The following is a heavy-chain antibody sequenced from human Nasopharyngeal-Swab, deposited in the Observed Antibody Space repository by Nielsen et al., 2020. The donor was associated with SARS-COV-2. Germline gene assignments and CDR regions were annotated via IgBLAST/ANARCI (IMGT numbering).Heavy chain of an antibody. CDR2: ISRRGDKT. Sequence: GGSLRLSCVASGFTFNTYAMSWLRQAPGKGPEWVAGISRRGDKTYYTDSVRGRFTISRDNSKNTVNLQMNSLRAEDTATYYCANNRLGVAATFDNWGQGTLVTVSS. CDR3: ANNRLGVAATFDN. D-gene: IGHD6-19*01. CDR1: GFTFNTYA. J-gene: IGHJ4*02. V-gene: IGHV3-23*01.